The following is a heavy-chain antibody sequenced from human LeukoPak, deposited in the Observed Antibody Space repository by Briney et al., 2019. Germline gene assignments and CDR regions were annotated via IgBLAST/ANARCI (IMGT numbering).Heavy chain of an antibody. CDR3: GRDRPTTVTPKYFDY. Sequence: GGSLRLSCAASGFTFSSYSMNWVRQAPGKGLEWVSSISSSSSFMYYADSVKGRFTISRDNAKNSLYLQMNSLRAEDTAVYYCGRDRPTTVTPKYFDYWGQGTLVTVSS. CDR2: ISSSSSFM. V-gene: IGHV3-21*01. J-gene: IGHJ4*02. CDR1: GFTFSSYS. D-gene: IGHD4-11*01.